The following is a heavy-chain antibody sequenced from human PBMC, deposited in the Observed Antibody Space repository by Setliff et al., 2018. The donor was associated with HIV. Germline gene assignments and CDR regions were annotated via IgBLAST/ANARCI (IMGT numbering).Heavy chain of an antibody. CDR1: GSIFTGYY. V-gene: IGHV1-2*06. J-gene: IGHJ4*02. CDR3: ARELISGTFYFAY. CDR2: ISAHSGAT. Sequence: GASVKVSCKASGSIFTGYYIHWVRQAPGQGLEWMARISAHSGATDYLQSLQGRVTVTRDTSINTAYLELRGLSSDDTAIYYCARELISGTFYFAYWGQGTPVTVPS. D-gene: IGHD1-26*01.